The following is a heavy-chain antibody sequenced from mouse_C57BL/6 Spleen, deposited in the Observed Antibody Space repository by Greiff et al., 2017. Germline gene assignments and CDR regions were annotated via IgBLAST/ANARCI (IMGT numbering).Heavy chain of an antibody. Sequence: EVQLQQSGPELVKPGASVKISCKASGYTFTDYYMNWVKQSHGQSLEWIGDINPNNGGTSYNQKFKGKATLTVDKSSSTAYMELRSLTSADSAVYYCARSGYDDYWGQGTTLTVSS. CDR1: GYTFTDYY. CDR3: ARSGYDDY. J-gene: IGHJ2*01. CDR2: INPNNGGT. D-gene: IGHD2-2*01. V-gene: IGHV1-26*01.